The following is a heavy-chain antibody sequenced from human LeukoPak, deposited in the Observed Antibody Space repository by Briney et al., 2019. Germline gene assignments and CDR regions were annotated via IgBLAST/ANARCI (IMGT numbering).Heavy chain of an antibody. D-gene: IGHD2-2*01. V-gene: IGHV1-18*01. Sequence: ASVKVSCKASGYTFSSYGISWVRQAPGQGLEWMGFISGYNGNTNYAQKLQGRVTMTTDTSTSTDYMELRSLRSDDTAVYYCARDPTRGTGSFDYWGQGTLVTVSS. CDR3: ARDPTRGTGSFDY. J-gene: IGHJ4*02. CDR2: ISGYNGNT. CDR1: GYTFSSYG.